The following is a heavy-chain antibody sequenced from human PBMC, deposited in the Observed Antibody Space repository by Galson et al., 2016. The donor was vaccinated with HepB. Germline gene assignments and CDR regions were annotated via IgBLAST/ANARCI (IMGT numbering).Heavy chain of an antibody. CDR2: SIHIGRT. V-gene: IGHV4-4*01. D-gene: IGHD2-2*01. CDR1: GDSVSSNNW. J-gene: IGHJ4*02. Sequence: ETLSLTCTVAGDSVSSNNWWSWVRQPPGKGLEWIGESIHIGRTNYNPSLKSRVTISIDKSKNQFSLQLISVTAADTAVYFCARQKSTAALDFWGQGTLVTVSS. CDR3: ARQKSTAALDF.